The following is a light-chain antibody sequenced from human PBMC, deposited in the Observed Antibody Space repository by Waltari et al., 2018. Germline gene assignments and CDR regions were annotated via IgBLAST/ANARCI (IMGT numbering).Light chain of an antibody. Sequence: QSVLTQPPSASGTPGQRVTITCSGSSPNIGPHYVHWYQQLPGTAPKLLIHTNDQRPSGVPDRFSGSKSGTSASLAISGLRSEDEADYWCAAWDDSLSGWVFGGGTKVTVL. CDR3: AAWDDSLSGWV. CDR1: SPNIGPHY. J-gene: IGLJ3*02. V-gene: IGLV1-47*01. CDR2: TND.